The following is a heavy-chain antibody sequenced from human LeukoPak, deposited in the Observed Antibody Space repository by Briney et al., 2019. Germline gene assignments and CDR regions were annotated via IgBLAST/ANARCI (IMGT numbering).Heavy chain of an antibody. D-gene: IGHD3-22*01. CDR2: ISYDGSNK. CDR3: ARVVSGYSLDY. CDR1: GFTFSSYA. V-gene: IGHV3-30-3*01. J-gene: IGHJ4*02. Sequence: PGGSLRLSCAASGFTFSSYAMHWVRQAPGKGLEWVAVISYDGSNKYCADSVKGRFTISRDNSKNTLYLQMNSLRAEDTAVYYCARVVSGYSLDYWGQGTLVTVSS.